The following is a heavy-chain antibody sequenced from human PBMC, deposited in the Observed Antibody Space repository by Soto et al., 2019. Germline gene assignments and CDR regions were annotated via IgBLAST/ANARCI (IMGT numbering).Heavy chain of an antibody. Sequence: SETLSLTCTVSGCSISGYYWSWIRQPPGKGLEWIGYMYNTGRTVYNPSFKSRVTISVDTSKNQFSLKLNSVTVADTAVYYCARDLWGYCGTDCYPLDVWGQGTTVT. CDR3: ARDLWGYCGTDCYPLDV. V-gene: IGHV4-59*01. CDR2: MYNTGRT. CDR1: GCSISGYY. D-gene: IGHD2-21*02. J-gene: IGHJ6*02.